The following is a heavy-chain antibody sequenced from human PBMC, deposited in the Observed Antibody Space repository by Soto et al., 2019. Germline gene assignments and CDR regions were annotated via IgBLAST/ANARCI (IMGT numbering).Heavy chain of an antibody. J-gene: IGHJ4*02. Sequence: GASVKVSCKASGGTFSSYAISWVRQAPGQGLEWMGGIIPIFGTANYAQKFQGRVTITADESTSTAYMELRSLRSDDTAVYFCARERLNTGWYGFDYWGQGTQVTVSS. CDR1: GGTFSSYA. V-gene: IGHV1-69*13. D-gene: IGHD6-19*01. CDR2: IIPIFGTA. CDR3: ARERLNTGWYGFDY.